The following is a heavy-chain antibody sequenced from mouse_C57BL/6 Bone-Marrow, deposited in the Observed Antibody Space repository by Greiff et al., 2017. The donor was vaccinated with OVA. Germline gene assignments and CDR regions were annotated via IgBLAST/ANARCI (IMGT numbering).Heavy chain of an antibody. CDR3: ARPRQLRPPYAMDY. CDR1: GYTFTSYG. J-gene: IGHJ4*01. CDR2: IYPRSGNP. Sequence: VQLQQSGAELARPGASVKLSCKASGYTFTSYGISWVKQRTGQGLEWIGEIYPRSGNPYYNEKFKGKATLTADKSSSTAYMELRSLTSEDSAVYFCARPRQLRPPYAMDYWGQGTSVTVSS. V-gene: IGHV1-81*01. D-gene: IGHD3-2*02.